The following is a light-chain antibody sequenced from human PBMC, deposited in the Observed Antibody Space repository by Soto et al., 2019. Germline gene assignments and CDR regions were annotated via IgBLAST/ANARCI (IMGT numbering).Light chain of an antibody. J-gene: IGKJ2*01. V-gene: IGKV3-20*01. CDR1: QSVSSSY. CDR3: QQYGSPPYT. Sequence: EIVLTQSPGTLSLSPGERATLSCRASQSVSSSYLAWYQQKPGQAPRLLIYGASSRATGIPDWFSGSGSGTAFTLTISRLEPKDFEVYYCQQYGSPPYTFGQGTKVEIK. CDR2: GAS.